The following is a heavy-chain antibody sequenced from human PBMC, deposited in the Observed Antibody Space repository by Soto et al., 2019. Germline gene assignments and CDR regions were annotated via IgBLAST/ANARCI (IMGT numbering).Heavy chain of an antibody. CDR3: ANGILRAVTAPKEFEY. D-gene: IGHD6-19*01. CDR1: GFTFSSYG. CDR2: ISYDGTYK. J-gene: IGHJ4*02. Sequence: PGGSLRLSCAASGFTFSSYGMHRVRQAPGKGLEWVAGISYDGTYKSYGDSVKGRFTISRDDSKNTLYLQMKSLRAEDTAVYYCANGILRAVTAPKEFEYWGQGTLVTVSS. V-gene: IGHV3-30*18.